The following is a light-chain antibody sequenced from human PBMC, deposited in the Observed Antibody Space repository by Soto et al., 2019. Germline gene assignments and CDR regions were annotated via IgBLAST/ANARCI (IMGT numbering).Light chain of an antibody. CDR3: AAWDDYMSSWV. Sequence: QPVLTQPPSASETPGQRVTISCSGSSSNIENNLVYWYQQLPGTAPKLLMYSDDQRPSGVPDRFSGSRSGTSASLAIGGLRSEDEADYYCAAWDDYMSSWVFGGGTKLTVL. J-gene: IGLJ3*02. CDR1: SSNIENNL. V-gene: IGLV1-47*02. CDR2: SDD.